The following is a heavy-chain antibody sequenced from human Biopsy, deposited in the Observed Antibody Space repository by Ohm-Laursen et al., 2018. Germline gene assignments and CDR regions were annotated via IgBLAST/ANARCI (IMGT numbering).Heavy chain of an antibody. CDR2: IYYNGNT. V-gene: IGHV4-61*01. D-gene: IGHD3-16*01. CDR3: AASTSYMIFDF. J-gene: IGHJ4*02. CDR1: GGSVRSLSYY. Sequence: TLSLTCGVSGGSVRSLSYYWSWVRQSPGKGLDWIGHIYYNGNTKYDPSLKSRVTTSLDTSKNQVSLKLNSVTAADRAVYYCAASTSYMIFDFWGQGTSVTVSS.